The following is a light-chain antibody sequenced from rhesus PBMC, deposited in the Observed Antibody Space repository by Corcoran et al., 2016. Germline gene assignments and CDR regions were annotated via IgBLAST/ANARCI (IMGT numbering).Light chain of an antibody. CDR3: AQAVAFPLT. V-gene: IGKV2-72*01. CDR1: QSLLHSDGNTY. CDR2: GTS. J-gene: IGKJ4*01. Sequence: DIVMTQTPLSLPITPGEPASISCRSSQSLLHSDGNTYLHWYLKRPGQSPQLLIYGTSIRASGVTDRLRGHGSNTEFTLKISKVEAEDVGVYYCAQAVAFPLTFGGGTKVAIK.